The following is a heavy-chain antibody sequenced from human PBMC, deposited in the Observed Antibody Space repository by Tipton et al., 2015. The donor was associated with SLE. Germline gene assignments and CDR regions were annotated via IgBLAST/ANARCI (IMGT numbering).Heavy chain of an antibody. V-gene: IGHV3-30*04. CDR2: ISFDGSNE. CDR3: AKQISPHYGMDV. D-gene: IGHD1/OR15-1a*01. Sequence: SLRLSCAASGFTFRNFAIHWVRQAPGKGLEWVAVISFDGSNEYYADSVKGRFTISRDFSENTLFLQMSSLRAEDTAVYYCAKQISPHYGMDVWGQGTTVTVSS. J-gene: IGHJ6*02. CDR1: GFTFRNFA.